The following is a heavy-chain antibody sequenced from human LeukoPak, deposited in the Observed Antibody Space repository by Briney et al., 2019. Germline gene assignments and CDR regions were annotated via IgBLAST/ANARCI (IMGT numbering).Heavy chain of an antibody. CDR3: ARDQDFWSGYSKERYFDY. Sequence: GASVKVSCKASGYTFTSHGISWVRQAPGQGLEWMGWISAYNGNTNYAQKLQGRVTMTTDTSTSTAYMELRSLRSDDTAVYYCARDQDFWSGYSKERYFDYWGQGTLVTVSS. V-gene: IGHV1-18*01. CDR2: ISAYNGNT. CDR1: GYTFTSHG. D-gene: IGHD3-3*01. J-gene: IGHJ4*02.